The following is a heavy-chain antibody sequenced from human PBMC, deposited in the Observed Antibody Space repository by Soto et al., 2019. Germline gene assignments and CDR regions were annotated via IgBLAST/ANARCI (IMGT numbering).Heavy chain of an antibody. J-gene: IGHJ4*02. CDR2: IYTAGSA. D-gene: IGHD6-13*01. V-gene: IGHV3-66*01. CDR1: GFTVSNYH. Sequence: GGSLRLSCAASGFTVSNYHMNWVRRAPGKGLEWVSVIYTAGSADFADSVKGRFSISRDDSKNTLYLQMSSLRAEDTAVYYCARAYPSGIAAAGFPPYFDYWGQGTLVTVSS. CDR3: ARAYPSGIAAAGFPPYFDY.